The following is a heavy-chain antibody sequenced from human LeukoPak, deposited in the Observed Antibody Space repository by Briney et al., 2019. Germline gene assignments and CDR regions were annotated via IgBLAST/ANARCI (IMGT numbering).Heavy chain of an antibody. CDR3: ARDGVTIFKGEPY. J-gene: IGHJ4*02. V-gene: IGHV4-34*01. CDR1: GGSFNDNH. CDR2: INYMGGT. D-gene: IGHD3-3*02. Sequence: KTSETLSLTCALSGGSFNDNHWTWLRQSPDKGLEWIGEINYMGGTTYNPSFKSRVTISGDASKKEFSLEMTSVTAADTAVYYCARDGVTIFKGEPYWGQGTAVTVSS.